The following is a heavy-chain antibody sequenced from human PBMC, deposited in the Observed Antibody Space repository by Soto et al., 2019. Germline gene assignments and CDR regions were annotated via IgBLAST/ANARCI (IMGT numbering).Heavy chain of an antibody. CDR1: GFTFSSYA. Sequence: GGSLRLSCAASGFTFSSYAMYWVRQAPGKGLEWVAVISYDGSNKYYADSVKGRFTISRDNSKNTLYLQMNSLRAEDTAVYYCARDSEGMPDYWGQGTLVTVSS. CDR2: ISYDGSNK. J-gene: IGHJ4*02. D-gene: IGHD2-2*01. CDR3: ARDSEGMPDY. V-gene: IGHV3-30-3*01.